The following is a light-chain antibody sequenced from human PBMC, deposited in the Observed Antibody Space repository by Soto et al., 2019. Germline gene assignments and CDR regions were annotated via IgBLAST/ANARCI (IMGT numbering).Light chain of an antibody. CDR1: QNIRSW. CDR2: KAS. J-gene: IGKJ4*02. CDR3: QQYDSSST. V-gene: IGKV1-5*03. Sequence: IQMAQYTSTPSASVGDRVTITFRASQNIRSWLAWYQQKPGKAPRLLIYKASSLESGVPSRFSGSGSGTEFTLTISSLQPDDSATYYCQQYDSSSTFGGGTKVDIK.